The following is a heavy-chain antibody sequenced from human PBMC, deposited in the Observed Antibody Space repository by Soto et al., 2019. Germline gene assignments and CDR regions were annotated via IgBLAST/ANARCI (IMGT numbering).Heavy chain of an antibody. CDR1: GASVRSYH. CDR3: AKDRSTMRWFDP. CDR2: VQMSGTI. J-gene: IGHJ5*02. D-gene: IGHD1-1*01. V-gene: IGHV4-4*07. Sequence: SETLSLTCAVSGASVRSYHWSRIRQAAGKGLEWIGRVQMSGTINYNPSLKTRVTMSLDTSKNEVSLRMTSVTAADTAVYFCAKDRSTMRWFDPWGQGILVTVSS.